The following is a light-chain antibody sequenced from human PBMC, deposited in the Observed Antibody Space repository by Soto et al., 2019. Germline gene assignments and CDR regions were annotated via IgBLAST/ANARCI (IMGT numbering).Light chain of an antibody. Sequence: LAQRAAGSGSPGQSITISCTGTSSDVGSYNLVSWYQQHPGKAPKLMIYEVSKRPSGVSNRFSGSKSGNTASLTISGLQAEDEADYYCCSYAGSSTVFGTGTKVTVL. CDR2: EVS. J-gene: IGLJ1*01. V-gene: IGLV2-23*02. CDR1: SSDVGSYNL. CDR3: CSYAGSSTV.